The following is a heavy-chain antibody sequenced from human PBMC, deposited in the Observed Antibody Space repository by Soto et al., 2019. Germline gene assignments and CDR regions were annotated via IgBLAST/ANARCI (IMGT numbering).Heavy chain of an antibody. D-gene: IGHD2-15*01. J-gene: IGHJ5*02. V-gene: IGHV2-26*01. Sequence: HVTLKESGPVLVNPTETLTLTCTVSGFSLSNAGMGVSWIRQPPGKSLEWLAHIFSNDEKRFSTSLKNRLTISKDTSNSQVVLIMTNMDPVDTATYYCAKTEDGGRSRTPAGWFDAWGQGTLVTVSS. CDR3: AKTEDGGRSRTPAGWFDA. CDR1: GFSLSNAGMG. CDR2: IFSNDEK.